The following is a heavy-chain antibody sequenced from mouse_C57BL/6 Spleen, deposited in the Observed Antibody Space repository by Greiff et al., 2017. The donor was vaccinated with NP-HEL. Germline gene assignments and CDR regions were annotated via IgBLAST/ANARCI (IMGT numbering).Heavy chain of an antibody. D-gene: IGHD2-2*01. Sequence: VQLQQPGAELVMPGASVKLSCKASGYTFTSYWMHWVKQRPGQGLEWIGEIDPSDSYTNYNQKFKGKSTLTVDKSSSTAYMQLSSLTSEDSAVYYCARVGVTALDYWGQGTTLTVSS. CDR1: GYTFTSYW. V-gene: IGHV1-69*01. CDR2: IDPSDSYT. J-gene: IGHJ2*01. CDR3: ARVGVTALDY.